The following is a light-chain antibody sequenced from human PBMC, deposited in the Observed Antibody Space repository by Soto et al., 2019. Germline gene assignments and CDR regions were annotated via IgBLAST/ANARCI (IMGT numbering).Light chain of an antibody. CDR1: QSVRSSY. Sequence: EIVLTQSPGTLSLSPGERATLSCRASQSVRSSYLAWYQQKPGQAPRLLIYGASSRATGIPDRFSGSGSGTDFTLTISRLEPEDFAVYYCQQYGSSPWTFGQGTKAEIK. CDR3: QQYGSSPWT. V-gene: IGKV3-20*01. J-gene: IGKJ1*01. CDR2: GAS.